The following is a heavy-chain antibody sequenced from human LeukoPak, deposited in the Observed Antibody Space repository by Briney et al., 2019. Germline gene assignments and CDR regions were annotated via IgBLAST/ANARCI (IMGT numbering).Heavy chain of an antibody. CDR3: ARDGDYWGRVARGGY. CDR1: GGSFRGYY. D-gene: IGHD4-17*01. V-gene: IGHV4-34*01. Sequence: PSETLSLTCAVYGGSFRGYYWSWIRQPPGKGLEWIGEINHSGSTNYNPSLKSRVTISVDTSKNQFSLKLSSVTAADTAVYYCARDGDYWGRVARGGYWGQGTLVTVSS. J-gene: IGHJ4*02. CDR2: INHSGST.